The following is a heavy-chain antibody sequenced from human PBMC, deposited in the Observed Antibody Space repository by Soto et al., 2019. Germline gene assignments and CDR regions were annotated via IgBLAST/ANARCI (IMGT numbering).Heavy chain of an antibody. CDR2: INHSGSI. Sequence: SETLSLTCAVYGGSFSGYYWSWIRQPPGKGLEWIGEINHSGSINYNPSLKSRVTISVDTSKNQFSLKLSSVTAADTAVYYCARAKERWLHRSEFDYWGQGTLVTVSS. CDR1: GGSFSGYY. V-gene: IGHV4-34*01. J-gene: IGHJ4*02. CDR3: ARAKERWLHRSEFDY. D-gene: IGHD5-12*01.